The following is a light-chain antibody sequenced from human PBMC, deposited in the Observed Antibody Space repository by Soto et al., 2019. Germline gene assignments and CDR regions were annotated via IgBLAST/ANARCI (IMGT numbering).Light chain of an antibody. Sequence: QSVLTQPASVSGSPGQSITISCTGTGSDVGSYNLVSWYQQHPGKAPKLTIYEVTKRPSGVSHRFSGSKSGNTASLTISGLQAEDEADYYCCSYAGSPYVFGTGTKVTVL. V-gene: IGLV2-23*02. CDR3: CSYAGSPYV. CDR2: EVT. CDR1: GSDVGSYNL. J-gene: IGLJ1*01.